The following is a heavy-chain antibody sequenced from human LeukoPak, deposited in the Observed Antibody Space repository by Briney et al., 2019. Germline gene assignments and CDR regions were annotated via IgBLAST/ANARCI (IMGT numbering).Heavy chain of an antibody. CDR3: AREPGKQWLVLSYYYGMDV. CDR2: INPSGGST. D-gene: IGHD6-19*01. V-gene: IGHV1-46*01. CDR1: GYTFTSYY. J-gene: IGHJ6*02. Sequence: GASVKVSCKASGYTFTSYYMHWVRQAPGQGLEWMGVINPSGGSTSYAQKFQGRVTMTRDTSTSTVYMELSSLRSEDTAVYYCAREPGKQWLVLSYYYGMDVWGQGTTVTVSS.